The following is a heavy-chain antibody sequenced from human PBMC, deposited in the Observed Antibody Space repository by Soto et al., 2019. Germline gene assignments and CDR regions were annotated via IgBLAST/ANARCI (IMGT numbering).Heavy chain of an antibody. Sequence: GVSVKVSCKASGFTFTSSAMQWVRQARGQRLEWIGWIVVGSGNTNYAQKFQERVTITRDMSTSTAYMELSSLRSEDTAVYYCAACSSGPLRGWYSFHRSWAFDIWGQGTMVTVSS. CDR1: GFTFTSSA. D-gene: IGHD6-19*01. CDR2: IVVGSGNT. CDR3: AACSSGPLRGWYSFHRSWAFDI. V-gene: IGHV1-58*02. J-gene: IGHJ3*02.